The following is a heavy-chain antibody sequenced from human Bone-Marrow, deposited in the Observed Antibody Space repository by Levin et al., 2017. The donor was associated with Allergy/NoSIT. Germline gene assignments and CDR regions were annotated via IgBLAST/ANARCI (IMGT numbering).Heavy chain of an antibody. Sequence: SGPTLVKPTQTLTLTCSFSGFSLSTNGMRVSWIRQAPGRALEWLARIDWDDEKFYSASLKTRLTITNGTSNDHVVLTMTNMYPVDTATYYCARTYGSPGRCDGLSGHIDRWGRGSPVIVSS. D-gene: IGHD2-15*01. CDR1: GFSLSTNGMR. J-gene: IGHJ2*01. CDR2: IDWDDEK. CDR3: ARTYGSPGRCDGLSGHIDR. V-gene: IGHV2-70*04.